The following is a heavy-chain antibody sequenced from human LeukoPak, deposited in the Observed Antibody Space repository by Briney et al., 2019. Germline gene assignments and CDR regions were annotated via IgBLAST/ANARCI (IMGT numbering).Heavy chain of an antibody. CDR3: ARADSSGHFDY. D-gene: IGHD3-22*01. CDR2: ISYDGSNK. Sequence: GRSLRLSCAASGFTFSSYAMHWVRPPPGRELAWVAVISYDGSNKYYADSVKGRFTISRDNSKNTLYLQMNSLRAEDTAVYYCARADSSGHFDYWGQGTLVTVSS. CDR1: GFTFSSYA. J-gene: IGHJ4*02. V-gene: IGHV3-30-3*01.